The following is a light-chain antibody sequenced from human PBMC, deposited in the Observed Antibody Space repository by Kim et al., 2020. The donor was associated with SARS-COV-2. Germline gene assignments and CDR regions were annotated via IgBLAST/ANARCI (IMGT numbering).Light chain of an antibody. CDR1: NIGSKS. CDR2: YDS. J-gene: IGLJ3*02. V-gene: IGLV3-21*04. CDR3: QVWDSSSDHPV. Sequence: APVKTARMTCGGNNIGSKSVHWYQQKPGQAPVLVIYYDSDRPSGIPERFSGSNSGNTATLTISRVESGDEADYYCQVWDSSSDHPVFGGGTKVTVL.